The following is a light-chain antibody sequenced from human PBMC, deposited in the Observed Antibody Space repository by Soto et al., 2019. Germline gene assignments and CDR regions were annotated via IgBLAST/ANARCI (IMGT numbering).Light chain of an antibody. V-gene: IGKV1-17*01. CDR1: QDIGTD. Sequence: DIQMTQSPSSLSASVSDRVTITCRASQDIGTDLGWYQQKPGKAPERLIYEASGLQSGVPSRCSGSGSGTEFTLTVSSLQPEDFATYYCVQHYSYPLTFGGGTKVEIK. J-gene: IGKJ4*01. CDR2: EAS. CDR3: VQHYSYPLT.